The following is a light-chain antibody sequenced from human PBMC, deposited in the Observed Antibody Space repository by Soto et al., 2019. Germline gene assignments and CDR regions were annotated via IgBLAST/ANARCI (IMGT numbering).Light chain of an antibody. CDR2: EGS. CDR3: CSYAGSSTSVV. Sequence: QSALTQPDSVSGSPGQSITISCTGTSSDVGSYNLVSWYQQHPGKAPKLMIYEGSKRPSGVSNRFSGSKSGNTASLTISGLQAEYEADYYCCSYAGSSTSVVFGGGTKLTVL. J-gene: IGLJ2*01. V-gene: IGLV2-23*01. CDR1: SSDVGSYNL.